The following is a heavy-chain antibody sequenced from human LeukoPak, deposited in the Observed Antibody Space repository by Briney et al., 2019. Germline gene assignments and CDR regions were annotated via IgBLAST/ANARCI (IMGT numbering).Heavy chain of an antibody. J-gene: IGHJ3*02. D-gene: IGHD1-26*01. CDR3: AGGLATGIVGATTRDAFDI. V-gene: IGHV3-48*01. Sequence: GGSLRLSCAASGFTFSSYTMNWVRQAPGKGLEWVSYITSSSSTIYYADSVKGRFTISRDDAKNSLYLQMNSLRAEDTAVYYCAGGLATGIVGATTRDAFDIWGQGTMVTVSP. CDR2: ITSSSSTI. CDR1: GFTFSSYT.